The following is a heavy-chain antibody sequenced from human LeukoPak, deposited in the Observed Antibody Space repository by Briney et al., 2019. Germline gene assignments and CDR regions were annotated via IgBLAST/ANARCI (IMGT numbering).Heavy chain of an antibody. Sequence: SETLSLTCTVSGGSISSYSWSWIRQPAGKGLEWIGRIYTSGSTNYNPSLKSRVTMSVDTSKNQFSLKLSSVTAADTAVYYCARGGQQLDVGYYGMDVWGQGTTITVSS. V-gene: IGHV4-4*07. J-gene: IGHJ6*02. CDR2: IYTSGST. CDR1: GGSISSYS. D-gene: IGHD6-13*01. CDR3: ARGGQQLDVGYYGMDV.